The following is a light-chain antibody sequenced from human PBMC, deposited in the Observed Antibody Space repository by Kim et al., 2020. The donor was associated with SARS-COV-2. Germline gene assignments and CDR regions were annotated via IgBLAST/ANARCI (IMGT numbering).Light chain of an antibody. CDR2: DVS. CDR1: SSDVGGYNY. J-gene: IGLJ3*02. CDR3: SSYTSSSTR. V-gene: IGLV2-14*01. Sequence: QSALTQPATVSGSPGQSITISCIGTSSDVGGYNYVSWYQQHPGKAPKLMIYDVSKRPSGVSNRFSGSKSGNTASLTISGLQAEDEADYYCSSYTSSSTRFGGGTQLTVL.